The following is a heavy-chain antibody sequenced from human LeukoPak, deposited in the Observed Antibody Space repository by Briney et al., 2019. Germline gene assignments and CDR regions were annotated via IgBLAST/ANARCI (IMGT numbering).Heavy chain of an antibody. D-gene: IGHD3-22*01. CDR1: GGSISSGDYY. CDR2: MYYSGST. V-gene: IGHV4-30-4*01. J-gene: IGHJ5*02. CDR3: ARPYYYDSRVDP. Sequence: PSQTLSLTCTVSGGSISSGDYYWSWIRQPPGEGLEWIGYMYYSGSTYYNPSLKSRVTISLDTSKNQFSLKLCSVTAADTAVYYCARPYYYDSRVDPWGQGTLVTVSS.